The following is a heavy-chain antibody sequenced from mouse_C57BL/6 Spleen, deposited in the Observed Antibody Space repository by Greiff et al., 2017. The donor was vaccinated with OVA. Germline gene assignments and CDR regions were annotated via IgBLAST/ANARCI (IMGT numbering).Heavy chain of an antibody. J-gene: IGHJ4*01. CDR3: ARRVGYDVGSAMDY. Sequence: EVQLQQSGPVLVKPGASVKMSCKASGYTFTDYYMNWVKQSHGKRLEWIGVINPYNGGTSYNQKFKGKATLTVDKSSSTAYMELNRLTSEDAAVKYCARRVGYDVGSAMDYWGQGTSVTVSS. V-gene: IGHV1-19*01. D-gene: IGHD2-2*01. CDR1: GYTFTDYY. CDR2: INPYNGGT.